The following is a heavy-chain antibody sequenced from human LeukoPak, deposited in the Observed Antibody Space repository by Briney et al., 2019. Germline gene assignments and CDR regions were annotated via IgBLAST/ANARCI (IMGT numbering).Heavy chain of an antibody. CDR3: ARRSSSWSGVGFDY. CDR1: GGSISSYY. Sequence: SETLSLTCTVSGGSISSYYWSWIRQPPGKGLEWIGYIYYSGSTNYNPSLKSRVTISVDTSKNQFSLKLSSVTAADTAVYYCARRSSSWSGVGFDYWGQGTLVTVSS. J-gene: IGHJ4*02. D-gene: IGHD6-13*01. V-gene: IGHV4-59*01. CDR2: IYYSGST.